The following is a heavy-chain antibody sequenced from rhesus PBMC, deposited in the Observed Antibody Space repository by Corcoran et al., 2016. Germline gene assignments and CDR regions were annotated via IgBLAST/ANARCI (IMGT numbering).Heavy chain of an antibody. CDR3: ARDRRGYFLDY. CDR1: GGSVSSSNW. CDR2: FSGSSGST. J-gene: IGHJ4*01. V-gene: IGHV4-65*01. D-gene: IGHD2-15*01. Sequence: QVQLQESGPGLVKPSETLSLTCAVSGGSVSSSNWWSWIRQPPGKGLELIGYFSGSSGSTYYNPSRKSRVTISTDTSKNQFSLKLSSVTAADTVVYYCARDRRGYFLDYWGQGVLVTVSS.